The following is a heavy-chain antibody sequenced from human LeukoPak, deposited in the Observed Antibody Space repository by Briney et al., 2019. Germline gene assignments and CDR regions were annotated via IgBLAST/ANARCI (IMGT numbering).Heavy chain of an antibody. V-gene: IGHV4-59*11. CDR2: IYNSGRT. J-gene: IGHJ5*02. CDR3: ARLYGSSGYYPSWFDP. D-gene: IGHD3-22*01. Sequence: PSETLSLTCTVSCRSITIHYWSWIRQPPGKGLEWLGYIYNSGRTNNTHSLKSRVTISVDTSKNQFSLKLSSVTAADTAVCYCARLYGSSGYYPSWFDPWGQGTLVTVSS. CDR1: CRSITIHY.